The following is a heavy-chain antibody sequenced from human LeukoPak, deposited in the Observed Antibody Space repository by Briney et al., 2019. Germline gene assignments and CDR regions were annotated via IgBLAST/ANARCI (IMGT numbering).Heavy chain of an antibody. Sequence: GGSLRLSCAASGFTFSSHWMHWVRRAPGKGLVWVSRINSDGSSTSYADSVKGRFTIFRDNAKNTLFLQMNSLRAEDTAVYYCAVVVGSGSYYDYWGQGALVTVSS. V-gene: IGHV3-74*01. CDR2: INSDGSST. CDR3: AVVVGSGSYYDY. CDR1: GFTFSSHW. D-gene: IGHD1-26*01. J-gene: IGHJ4*02.